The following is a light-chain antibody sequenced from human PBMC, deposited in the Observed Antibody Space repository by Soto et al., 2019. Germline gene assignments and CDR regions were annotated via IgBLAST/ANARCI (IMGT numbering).Light chain of an antibody. J-gene: IGKJ3*01. Sequence: EIVLTQSPGTLSLSPGERATPSCRASQSVSSSYLAWYQQKPSQAPRLLIYGASSRATGIPDRFSGSGSGTDFTLTISRLEPEAFAVYYCQQYGSSPPRFTFGPGTKVDIK. CDR2: GAS. CDR1: QSVSSSY. V-gene: IGKV3-20*01. CDR3: QQYGSSPPRFT.